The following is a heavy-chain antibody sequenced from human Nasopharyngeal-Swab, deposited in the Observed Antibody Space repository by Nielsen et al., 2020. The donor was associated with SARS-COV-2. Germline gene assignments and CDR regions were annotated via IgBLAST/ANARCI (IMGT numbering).Heavy chain of an antibody. CDR3: AREIGGYGSGSYYYYGMDV. CDR1: GGSFSSYA. J-gene: IGHJ6*02. D-gene: IGHD3-10*01. Sequence: SVKVPCKASGGSFSSYAISWVRQAPGQGREWMGGIIPIFGTANYAQKFQGRVTITADESTSTAYMELSSLRSEDTAVYYCAREIGGYGSGSYYYYGMDVWGQGTTVTVSS. CDR2: IIPIFGTA. V-gene: IGHV1-69*13.